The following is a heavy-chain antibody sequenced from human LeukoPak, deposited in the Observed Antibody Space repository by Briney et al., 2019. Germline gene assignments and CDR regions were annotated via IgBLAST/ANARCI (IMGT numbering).Heavy chain of an antibody. D-gene: IGHD4-17*01. CDR2: INHSGST. CDR3: ARDVYDYGDYGVFDY. V-gene: IGHV4-34*01. J-gene: IGHJ4*02. Sequence: SETLSLTCAVYGGSFSGYYWSWIRQPPGKGLEWIGEINHSGSTNYNPSLKSRVTISVDTSKNQFSLKLSSVTAADTAVYYCARDVYDYGDYGVFDYWGQGTLVTVSS. CDR1: GGSFSGYY.